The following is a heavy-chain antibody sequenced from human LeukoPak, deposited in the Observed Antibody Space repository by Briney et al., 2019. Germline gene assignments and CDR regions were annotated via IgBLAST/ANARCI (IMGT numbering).Heavy chain of an antibody. Sequence: GGSLRLSCAASGFTFSSYAMSWVRQAPGKGLEWVSGISSSGFSTYYADSVKGRFTISRDNFKNTLYLQMNSLRPDDTALYYRPKGGYYGSGEIDYWGQGTVVTVSS. J-gene: IGHJ4*02. D-gene: IGHD3-10*01. V-gene: IGHV3-23*01. CDR2: ISSSGFST. CDR3: PKGGYYGSGEIDY. CDR1: GFTFSSYA.